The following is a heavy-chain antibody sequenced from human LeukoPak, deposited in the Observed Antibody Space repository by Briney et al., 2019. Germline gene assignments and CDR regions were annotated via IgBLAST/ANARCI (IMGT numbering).Heavy chain of an antibody. V-gene: IGHV3-48*03. CDR1: GFTFSSYA. D-gene: IGHD1-26*01. Sequence: GGSPRLSCAASGFTFSSYAMSWVRQASGKGLEWVSYISSSGSTIYYADSVKGRFTISRDNAKNSLYLQMNSLRAEDTAVYYCARLGRVGATLDYWGQGTLVAVSS. CDR2: ISSSGSTI. CDR3: ARLGRVGATLDY. J-gene: IGHJ4*02.